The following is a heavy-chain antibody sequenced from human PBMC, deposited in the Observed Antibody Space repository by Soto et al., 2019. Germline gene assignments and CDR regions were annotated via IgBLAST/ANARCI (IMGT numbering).Heavy chain of an antibody. D-gene: IGHD1-1*01. V-gene: IGHV3-23*01. CDR3: AANWYETWFDP. Sequence: EVQLLESGGGLVQPGGSLRLSCAASGFTFSNYAMSWVRQAPEKGLEWVSIISGSSSITYYADSVKGRFTISRDNSKNTLYLQMNSLRAEDPAVYYCAANWYETWFDPWGQGTLVTVSS. J-gene: IGHJ5*02. CDR1: GFTFSNYA. CDR2: ISGSSSIT.